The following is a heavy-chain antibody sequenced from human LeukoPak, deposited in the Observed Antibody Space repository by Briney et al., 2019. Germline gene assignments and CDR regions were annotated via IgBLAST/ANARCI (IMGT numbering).Heavy chain of an antibody. D-gene: IGHD3-22*01. J-gene: IGHJ4*02. CDR3: ARGKGDLSMIVMIVTAVEFYFDS. CDR1: GGSLSDHD. V-gene: IGHV4-34*01. CDR2: INHRGAT. Sequence: SETLSLTCAVFGGSLSDHDWSWIRQPPGKALEWIGEINHRGATNYNPSLKSRVTLSLDTSKNQVSLKLNSLTAADTAVYYCARGKGDLSMIVMIVTAVEFYFDSWGPGTLVTVSS.